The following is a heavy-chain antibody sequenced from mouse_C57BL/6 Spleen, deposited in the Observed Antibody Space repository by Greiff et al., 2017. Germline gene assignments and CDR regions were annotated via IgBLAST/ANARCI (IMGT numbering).Heavy chain of an antibody. CDR2: IWWDDDK. CDR1: GFSLSTFGMG. Sequence: QVTLKASGPGILQPSQTLSLTCSFSGFSLSTFGMGVGWIRQPSGKGLEWLAHIWWDDDKYYNPALKSRLTVSKDTSKNQVFLKITNLDTADTATYYCARMSYDYTKDYWGQGTSVTVSS. CDR3: ARMSYDYTKDY. V-gene: IGHV8-8*01. J-gene: IGHJ4*01.